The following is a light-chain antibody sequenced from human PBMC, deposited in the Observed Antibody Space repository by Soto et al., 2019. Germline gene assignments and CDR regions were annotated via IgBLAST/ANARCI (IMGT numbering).Light chain of an antibody. Sequence: QSALTQPRSVSGSPGQSVTISCTGTSSDVGGYNYVSWYQQQPGKAPKLMLYDVSKRPSGVPDRFSGSKSGNTASLTISGLQAEDEADYYCCSYAGSYTFYVFGTGTKVTVL. V-gene: IGLV2-11*01. CDR1: SSDVGGYNY. CDR3: CSYAGSYTFYV. CDR2: DVS. J-gene: IGLJ1*01.